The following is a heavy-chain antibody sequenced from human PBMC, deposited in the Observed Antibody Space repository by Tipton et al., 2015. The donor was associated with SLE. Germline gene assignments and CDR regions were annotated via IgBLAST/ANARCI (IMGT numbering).Heavy chain of an antibody. CDR3: ARGVSGYYSFFYMDV. CDR2: MDQNRNI. Sequence: TLSLTCTVSGGSISSGSYHWSWVRQSPEKGLEWIGEMDQNRNINYKASLRGRVTISADSSKNQFSLNLRSVTAADTAIYFCARGVSGYYSFFYMDVWGEGTTVTISS. V-gene: IGHV4-30-4*08. CDR1: GGSISSGSYH. J-gene: IGHJ6*03. D-gene: IGHD1-26*01.